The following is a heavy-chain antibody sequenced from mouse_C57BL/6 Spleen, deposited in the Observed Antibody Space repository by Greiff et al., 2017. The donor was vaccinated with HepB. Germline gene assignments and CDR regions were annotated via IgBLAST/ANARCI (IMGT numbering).Heavy chain of an antibody. CDR1: GYSITSGYY. CDR3: ARADLLRYWYFDV. CDR2: ISYDGSN. J-gene: IGHJ1*03. D-gene: IGHD1-1*01. Sequence: EVQLQQSGPGLVKPSQSLSLTCSVTGYSITSGYYWNWIRQFPGNKLEWMGYISYDGSNNYNPSLKNRISITRDTSKNQFFLKLNSVTTEDTATYYCARADLLRYWYFDVWGTGTTVTVSS. V-gene: IGHV3-6*01.